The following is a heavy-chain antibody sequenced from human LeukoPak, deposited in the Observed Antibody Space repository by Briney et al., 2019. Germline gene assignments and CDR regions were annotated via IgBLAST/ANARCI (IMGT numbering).Heavy chain of an antibody. J-gene: IGHJ4*02. CDR3: AREMGGYPFDY. CDR1: GFTFSSYW. Sequence: GGSLRLSCAASGFTFSSYWMNWVRQAPGKRLEWVANIKQDGSEKYYVDSVKGRFTISRDNANNSLYLQMNSLRAEDTAVYYCAREMGGYPFDYWGQGTLVTVSS. V-gene: IGHV3-7*01. D-gene: IGHD5-12*01. CDR2: IKQDGSEK.